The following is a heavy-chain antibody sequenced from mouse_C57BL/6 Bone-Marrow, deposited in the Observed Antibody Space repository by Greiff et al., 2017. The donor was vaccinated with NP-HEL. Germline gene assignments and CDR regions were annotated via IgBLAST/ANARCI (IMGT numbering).Heavy chain of an antibody. V-gene: IGHV1-52*01. CDR3: ARRRAYDGYYTWFAY. CDR2: IDPSDSET. D-gene: IGHD2-3*01. J-gene: IGHJ3*01. Sequence: VKLQQPGAELVRPGSSVKLSCKASGYTFTSYWMHWVKQRPIQGLEWIGNIDPSDSETHYNQKFKDKATLTVDKSSSTAYMQLSSLTSEDSAVYYCARRRAYDGYYTWFAYWGQGTLVTVSA. CDR1: GYTFTSYW.